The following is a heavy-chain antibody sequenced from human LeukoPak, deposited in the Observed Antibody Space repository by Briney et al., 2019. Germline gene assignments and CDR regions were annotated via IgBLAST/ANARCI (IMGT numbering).Heavy chain of an antibody. D-gene: IGHD2-15*01. J-gene: IGHJ4*02. CDR1: GFTFSDYY. Sequence: PGGSLRLSCAASGFTFSDYYMSWIRQAPGKGLEWVSYISSSSSYTNYADSVKGRFTISRDNAKNSLYLQMNSLRAEDTAVYYCARDPGRSGGSCYSDYWGQGTLVTVSS. CDR3: ARDPGRSGGSCYSDY. CDR2: ISSSSSYT. V-gene: IGHV3-11*06.